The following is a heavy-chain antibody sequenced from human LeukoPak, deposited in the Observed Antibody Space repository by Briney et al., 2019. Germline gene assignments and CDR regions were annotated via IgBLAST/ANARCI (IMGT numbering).Heavy chain of an antibody. J-gene: IGHJ4*02. V-gene: IGHV4-39*01. Sequence: SETLSLTCTVSGVSISSSNSYWGWIRQPPGKGLEWIGSIYYSGNTYYNASLKSQVSISIDASKNQLSLRLTSVTAADTAVYYCARQTGSGLFILPGGQGTLVTVSS. CDR3: ARQTGSGLFILP. CDR1: GVSISSSNSY. D-gene: IGHD3/OR15-3a*01. CDR2: IYYSGNT.